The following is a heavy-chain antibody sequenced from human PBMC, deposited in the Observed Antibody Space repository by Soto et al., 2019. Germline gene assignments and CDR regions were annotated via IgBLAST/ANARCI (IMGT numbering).Heavy chain of an antibody. J-gene: IGHJ4*02. CDR1: GGSISSGGYY. V-gene: IGHV4-30-4*01. Sequence: SETLSLTCTVSGGSISSGGYYWIWIRQPPGKGLEWIGYIYYSGSTYYNPFLKSRVTISVDTSKNQFSLKLSSVTAADTAVYYCARDVGATVDYWGQGTLVTVSS. D-gene: IGHD1-26*01. CDR2: IYYSGST. CDR3: ARDVGATVDY.